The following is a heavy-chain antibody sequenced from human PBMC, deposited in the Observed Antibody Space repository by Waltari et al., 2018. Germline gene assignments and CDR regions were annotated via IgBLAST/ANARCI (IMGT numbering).Heavy chain of an antibody. J-gene: IGHJ4*02. CDR2: VYSNGSS. D-gene: IGHD6-13*01. CDR3: ARESAISSWFSY. Sequence: QVQLRESGPGLVRPSETLSLSCTVSGGYLVGYYWTWIRQSAGKGLEWIGRVYSNGSSDYNPSLRSRVTMSIDMSKSQFSLRLKSVTAADTGVYFCARESAISSWFSYWGQGTQVTVSS. V-gene: IGHV4-4*07. CDR1: GGYLVGYY.